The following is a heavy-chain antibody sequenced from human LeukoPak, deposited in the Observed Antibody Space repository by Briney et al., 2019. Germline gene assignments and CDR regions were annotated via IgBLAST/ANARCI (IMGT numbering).Heavy chain of an antibody. J-gene: IGHJ5*02. CDR1: GGSISSGGYS. V-gene: IGHV4-30-2*01. Sequence: SETLSLTCTVSGGSISSGGYSWSWIRQPPGKGLEWIGYIYHSGSTYYNPSLKSRVTISVDRSKNQFSLKLSSVTAADTAVYYCARGGGTAMVDQPDSNWFDPWGQGTLVTVSS. D-gene: IGHD5-18*01. CDR3: ARGGGTAMVDQPDSNWFDP. CDR2: IYHSGST.